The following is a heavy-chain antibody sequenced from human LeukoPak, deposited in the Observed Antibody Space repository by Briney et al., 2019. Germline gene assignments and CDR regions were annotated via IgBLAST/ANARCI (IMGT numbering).Heavy chain of an antibody. D-gene: IGHD3-9*01. V-gene: IGHV3-23*01. CDR1: GFTFSSYA. J-gene: IGHJ6*04. CDR2: ISGSGGST. Sequence: GGSLRLYCAASGFTFSSYAMSWVRQAPGQGLEWVSAISGSGGSTYYADSVKGRFTISRDNSKNTLYLQMNSLRAEDTAVYYCAKGGYDILTGYHYGMDVWGKGTTVTVSS. CDR3: AKGGYDILTGYHYGMDV.